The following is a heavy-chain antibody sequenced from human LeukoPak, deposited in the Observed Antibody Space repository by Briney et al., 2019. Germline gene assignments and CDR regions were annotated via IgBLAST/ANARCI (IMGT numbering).Heavy chain of an antibody. CDR2: IYSDGNT. V-gene: IGHV3-53*01. CDR3: AGDTHSSSWYDH. J-gene: IGHJ5*02. D-gene: IGHD6-19*01. CDR1: GFTFSTYW. Sequence: PGGSLRLSCAASGFTFSTYWVTWVRQAPGKGLEWVSSIYSDGNTYYADSVKGRFTLSRDSSRNTLYLQMNDLRVEDTAVYYCAGDTHSSSWYDHWGQGTLVTVSS.